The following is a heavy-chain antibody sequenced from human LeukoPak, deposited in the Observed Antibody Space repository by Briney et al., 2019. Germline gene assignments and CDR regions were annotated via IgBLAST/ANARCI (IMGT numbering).Heavy chain of an antibody. CDR3: ARDQGSSGFY. J-gene: IGHJ4*02. V-gene: IGHV3-48*01. Sequence: GGSLRLSCAASGFTFSSYSMNWVRQAPGKGLEWVSYISSSSSTIYYADSVKGRFTISRDNAKNSLYLQMNSLRAEDTAVYYCARDQGSSGFYWGQGTLVTVSS. CDR2: ISSSSSTI. CDR1: GFTFSSYS. D-gene: IGHD6-19*01.